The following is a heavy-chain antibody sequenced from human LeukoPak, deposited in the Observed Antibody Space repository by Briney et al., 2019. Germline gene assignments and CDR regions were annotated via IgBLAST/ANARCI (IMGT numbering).Heavy chain of an antibody. CDR2: IYQSGSS. J-gene: IGHJ4*02. D-gene: IGHD3-10*01. CDR3: ANSGGLASYYFDH. Sequence: SETLSLTCDVYGGAFSGYYWVWIRQPPGKGLEWIASIYQSGSSHYNPSLKSRVSISLDTSKNQFSLRLSSVTAADTAVYYCANSGGLASYYFDHWGQGTLVTVSS. V-gene: IGHV4-38-2*01. CDR1: GGAFSGYY.